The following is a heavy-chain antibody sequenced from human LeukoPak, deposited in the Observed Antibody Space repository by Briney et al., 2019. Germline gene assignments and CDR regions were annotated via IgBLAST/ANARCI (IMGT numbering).Heavy chain of an antibody. CDR2: IYYSGST. J-gene: IGHJ6*02. CDR1: GGSISSYY. V-gene: IGHV4-59*08. CDR3: ARMATGSSYYGMDV. Sequence: PSETLSLTCTVSGGSISSYYWSWIRQPPGKGLEWIGYIYYSGSTNYNPSLKSRVTISVDTSKNQFSLKLSSVTAADTAVYFCARMATGSSYYGMDVWGQGTTVTVSS. D-gene: IGHD5-12*01.